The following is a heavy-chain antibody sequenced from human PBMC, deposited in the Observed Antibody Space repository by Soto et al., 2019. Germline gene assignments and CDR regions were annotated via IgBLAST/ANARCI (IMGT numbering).Heavy chain of an antibody. CDR3: ARGDYDFWSGRYYYYGMDV. D-gene: IGHD3-3*01. V-gene: IGHV4-34*01. CDR2: INHSGST. J-gene: IGHJ6*02. CDR1: GGSFSGYY. Sequence: KPSETLSLTCAVYGGSFSGYYWSWIRQPPGKGLEWIGEINHSGSTNYNPSLKSRVTISVDTSKNQFSLKLSSVTAADTAVYYCARGDYDFWSGRYYYYGMDVWGQGTTVTVSS.